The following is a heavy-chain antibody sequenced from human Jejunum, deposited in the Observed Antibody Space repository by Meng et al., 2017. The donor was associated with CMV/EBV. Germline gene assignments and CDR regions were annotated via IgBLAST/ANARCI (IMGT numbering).Heavy chain of an antibody. V-gene: IGHV4-31*02. Sequence: QARRDGTGPVLFKPSPARSLTWTDPGGAESSGGNHWTWIPQHPGKCLWWFGDTYYGGRTFYNPALKRRVIISLGTSKNKYSLHLRSVTAADSAVYYCARVSSGCDYFDYWGQGTLVTVSS. CDR2: TYYGGRT. CDR1: GGAESSGGNH. D-gene: IGHD6-19*01. J-gene: IGHJ4*02. CDR3: ARVSSGCDYFDY.